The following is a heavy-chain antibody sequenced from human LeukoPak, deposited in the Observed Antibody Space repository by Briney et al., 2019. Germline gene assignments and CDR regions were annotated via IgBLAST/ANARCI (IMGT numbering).Heavy chain of an antibody. CDR3: AKNLCGGDCYDDY. CDR1: GFTFSSYA. V-gene: IGHV3-23*01. Sequence: SGGSLRLSCAASGFTFSSYAMSWVRQAPGKGLEWVSAISGSGGSTYYADSVKGRFTISRDNSKNTLYLQMNSLRAEDTAVYYCAKNLCGGDCYDDYWGQGTPVTVSS. J-gene: IGHJ4*02. D-gene: IGHD2-21*01. CDR2: ISGSGGST.